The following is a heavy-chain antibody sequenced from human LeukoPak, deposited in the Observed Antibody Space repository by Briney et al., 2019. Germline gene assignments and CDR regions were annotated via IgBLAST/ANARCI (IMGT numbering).Heavy chain of an antibody. V-gene: IGHV1-46*01. Sequence: ASVKVSCKASGYTFTSYYMHWVRQAPGQGLEWMGIINPGGGSTSYAQKFQGRVTMTRDTSTSTVYMELSSLRSEDTAVYYCARDRATLGYCSSTSCYELIHWGQGTLVTVSS. D-gene: IGHD2-2*01. CDR3: ARDRATLGYCSSTSCYELIH. CDR2: INPGGGST. J-gene: IGHJ4*02. CDR1: GYTFTSYY.